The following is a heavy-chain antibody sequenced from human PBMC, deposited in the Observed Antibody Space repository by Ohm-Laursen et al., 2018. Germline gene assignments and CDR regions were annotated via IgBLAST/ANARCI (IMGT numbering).Heavy chain of an antibody. Sequence: GTLSLTWTVSSGSISSGAHYWNWIRQPPGKGLEWIGYIYYSGSTYYNPSLKSRASISVDTSKNQFSLKLSSVTAADTAVYYCARLIGFCSGGSCRNWFDPWGQGTLVTVSS. CDR2: IYYSGST. CDR3: ARLIGFCSGGSCRNWFDP. CDR1: SGSISSGAHY. J-gene: IGHJ5*02. D-gene: IGHD2-15*01. V-gene: IGHV4-61*08.